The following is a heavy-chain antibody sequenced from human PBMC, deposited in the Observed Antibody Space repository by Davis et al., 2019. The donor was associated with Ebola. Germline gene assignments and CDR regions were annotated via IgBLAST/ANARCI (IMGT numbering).Heavy chain of an antibody. CDR2: MNPNSGNT. CDR3: ARADFDYGYGMDV. CDR1: GYTFTSYD. J-gene: IGHJ6*04. V-gene: IGHV1-8*01. Sequence: AASVKVSCKTSGYTFTSYDINWVQQATGQGLEWMGWMNPNSGNTGYAQKFQGRVTMTRKTSISTAYMELSSLRSEDTAMYYCARADFDYGYGMDVWGKGTTVTVSS. D-gene: IGHD3-3*01.